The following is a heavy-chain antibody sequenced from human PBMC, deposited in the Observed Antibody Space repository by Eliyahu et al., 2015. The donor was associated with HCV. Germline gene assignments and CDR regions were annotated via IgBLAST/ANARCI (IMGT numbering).Heavy chain of an antibody. D-gene: IGHD4-17*01. V-gene: IGHV1-69*01. CDR2: IIPIFGTA. CDR1: GGTFSSYA. J-gene: IGHJ4*02. Sequence: QVQLVQSGAEVKKPGSSVKVSCKASGGTFSSYAISWVRQAPGQGLEWMGGIIPIFGTANYAQKFQGRVTITADESTSTAYMELSSLRSEDTAVYYCARDQGGATVTTPIVPFDYWGQGTLVTVSS. CDR3: ARDQGGATVTTPIVPFDY.